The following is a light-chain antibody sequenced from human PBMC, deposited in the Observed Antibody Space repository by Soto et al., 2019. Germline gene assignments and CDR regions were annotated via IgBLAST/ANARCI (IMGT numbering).Light chain of an antibody. Sequence: QSVLTQPASVSGSPGQSITISCTGTSCDVGGYNYVSWYQQHPGKAPKLMIYDVSNRPSGVSNRFSGSKSGNTASLTISGLQAEDEADYYCSSYTSSSTLPNVFGTGTKVTVL. CDR3: SSYTSSSTLPNV. V-gene: IGLV2-14*01. CDR2: DVS. J-gene: IGLJ1*01. CDR1: SCDVGGYNY.